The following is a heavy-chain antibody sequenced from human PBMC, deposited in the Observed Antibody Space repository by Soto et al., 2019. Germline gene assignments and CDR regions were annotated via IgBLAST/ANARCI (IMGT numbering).Heavy chain of an antibody. Sequence: ESGGGFVESGGSLRLACAASGFSFKDAWMTWVRQAPGKGLEWVGRIKSSTDGGTADYGAAVKGRFTMSRDDSKDTLYLHMDGLKREDTGVYYCTSFLQLRGRRFDYWGPGTQVNVSS. V-gene: IGHV3-15*07. CDR2: IKSSTDGGTA. CDR3: TSFLQLRGRRFDY. CDR1: GFSFKDAW. J-gene: IGHJ4*02. D-gene: IGHD3-16*01.